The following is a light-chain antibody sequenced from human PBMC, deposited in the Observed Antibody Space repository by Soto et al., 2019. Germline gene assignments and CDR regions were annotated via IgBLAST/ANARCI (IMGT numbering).Light chain of an antibody. V-gene: IGKV1-5*01. CDR3: QQYNTDPPT. CDR1: QSISSW. CDR2: DAS. J-gene: IGKJ1*01. Sequence: IKMTHSPSTLSASVGDRVTITCRASQSISSWLAWYQQKPGKAPKFLIYDASSLESGVPSRFSGSGSGTEFTLTISSLQPDDFATYYCQQYNTDPPTFGQGTKVDIK.